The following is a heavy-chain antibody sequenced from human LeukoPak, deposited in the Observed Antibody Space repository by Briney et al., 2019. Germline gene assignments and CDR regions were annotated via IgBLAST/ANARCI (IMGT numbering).Heavy chain of an antibody. D-gene: IGHD6-6*01. CDR1: GGSFSGDY. CDR3: AGGGRGARLQS. Sequence: SETLSLTCAVYGGSFSGDYWSWIRQPPGKGLEWVGEINHSGGTSYNPSLQSRFTISADTSKNQFSLKVTSVTAADTAVYYCAGGGRGARLQSWGQGTPVTVSS. CDR2: INHSGGT. J-gene: IGHJ4*02. V-gene: IGHV4-34*01.